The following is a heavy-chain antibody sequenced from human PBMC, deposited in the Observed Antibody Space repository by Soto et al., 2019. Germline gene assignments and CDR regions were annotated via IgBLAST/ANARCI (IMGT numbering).Heavy chain of an antibody. V-gene: IGHV1-2*02. CDR1: GGTLSSFINYP. CDR3: ARDLRGYSNWFHP. Sequence: ASVKVSCKASGGTLSSFINYPMHWVRQAPGQGLEWLGWINPNSGDTDYAQNFQGRVTLTGDTSINTTYMQLGSLASGDTAMYYCARDLRGYSNWFHPWGQGTLVTVSS. D-gene: IGHD3-22*01. CDR2: INPNSGDT. J-gene: IGHJ5*02.